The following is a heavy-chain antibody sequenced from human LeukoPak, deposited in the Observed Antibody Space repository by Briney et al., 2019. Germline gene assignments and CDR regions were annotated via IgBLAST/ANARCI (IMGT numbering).Heavy chain of an antibody. CDR1: GFTFSSYS. Sequence: PGGSLRLSCAASGFTFSSYSMNWVRQAPGKGLEWVSYISSSSSTIYYADSVKGRFTISRDNSENTLYLQINSLRAEDTAVYYCARDIPVRMHLWFGLDVWGRGTTVTVSS. CDR2: ISSSSSTI. CDR3: ARDIPVRMHLWFGLDV. J-gene: IGHJ6*04. D-gene: IGHD3-10*01. V-gene: IGHV3-48*01.